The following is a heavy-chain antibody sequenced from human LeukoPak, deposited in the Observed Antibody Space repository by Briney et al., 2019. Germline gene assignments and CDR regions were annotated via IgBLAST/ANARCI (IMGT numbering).Heavy chain of an antibody. D-gene: IGHD5-12*01. J-gene: IGHJ2*01. V-gene: IGHV6-1*01. Sequence: SQTLSLTFAISGDSVSINSAAWNWIRQSPSRGLEWLGRTYYRSKWYNDYAVSVKSRITINPDTSKNQFSLQLNSVTPEDTAVYYCALERRGYSGYDLYWYFDLWGRGTLVTVSS. CDR3: ALERRGYSGYDLYWYFDL. CDR2: TYYRSKWYN. CDR1: GDSVSINSAA.